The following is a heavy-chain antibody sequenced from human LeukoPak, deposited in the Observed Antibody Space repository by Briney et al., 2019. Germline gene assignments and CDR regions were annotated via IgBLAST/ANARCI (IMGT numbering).Heavy chain of an antibody. CDR2: INHSGST. CDR3: ASITMVRGAPNWFDP. Sequence: PSETLSLTCAVYGGSFSGYYRSWIRQPPGKGLEWIGEINHSGSTNYNPSLKSRVTISVDTSKNQFSLKLSSVTAADTAVYYCASITMVRGAPNWFDPWGQGTLVTVSS. D-gene: IGHD3-10*01. V-gene: IGHV4-34*01. J-gene: IGHJ5*02. CDR1: GGSFSGYY.